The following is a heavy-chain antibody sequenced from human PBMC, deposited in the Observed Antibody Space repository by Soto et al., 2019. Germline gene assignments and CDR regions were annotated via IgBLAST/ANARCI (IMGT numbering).Heavy chain of an antibody. V-gene: IGHV4-4*02. CDR1: GGSISSSNW. D-gene: IGHD3-10*01. CDR2: IYHSGST. Sequence: SETLSLTCAVSGGSISSSNWWSWVRQPPGKGLEWIGEIYHSGSTNYNPSLKSRVTISVDKSKNQFSLKLSSVTAADTAVYYCARDGALAYGSGSYLDYWGQGTLVTVSS. J-gene: IGHJ4*02. CDR3: ARDGALAYGSGSYLDY.